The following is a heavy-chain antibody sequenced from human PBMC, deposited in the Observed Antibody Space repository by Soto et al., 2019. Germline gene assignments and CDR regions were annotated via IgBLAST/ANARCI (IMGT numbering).Heavy chain of an antibody. Sequence: EVQLLESGGGLVQPGGSLRLSCAASGFTFSSYAMSWVRQAPGKGLEWVSAISGSGGSTYYADSVKGRFTISRDNSKNPLYRQMDSLRAEDTAVYYCAKAPRGPKAPFDYWGQGTLVTVSS. V-gene: IGHV3-23*01. CDR1: GFTFSSYA. CDR2: ISGSGGST. CDR3: AKAPRGPKAPFDY. D-gene: IGHD5-12*01. J-gene: IGHJ4*02.